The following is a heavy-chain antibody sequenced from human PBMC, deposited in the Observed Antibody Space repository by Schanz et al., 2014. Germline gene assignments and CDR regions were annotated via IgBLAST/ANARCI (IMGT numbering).Heavy chain of an antibody. D-gene: IGHD3-22*01. V-gene: IGHV1-69*09. Sequence: QVQLVQSGSKLKKPGASVKVSCKASGYTFTRSGISWVRQAPGQGLEWMGRFMPFLGITNLAQKFQDRVPMTADISTSTTSMDLSSMRPDDTALYYSARDIQYRDDNNGQVNDLDNWGQGTLVTVSS. CDR2: FMPFLGIT. CDR1: GYTFTRSG. J-gene: IGHJ4*02. CDR3: ARDIQYRDDNNGQVNDLDN.